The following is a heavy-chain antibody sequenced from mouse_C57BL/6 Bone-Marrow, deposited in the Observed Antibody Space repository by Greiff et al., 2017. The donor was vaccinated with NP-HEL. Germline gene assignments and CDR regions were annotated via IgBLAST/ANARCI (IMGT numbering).Heavy chain of an antibody. J-gene: IGHJ2*01. V-gene: IGHV3-6*01. CDR2: ISYDGSN. D-gene: IGHD1-1*01. CDR3: ARGGSSGY. Sequence: DVKLQESGPGLVKPSQSLSLTCSVTGYSITSGYYWNWIRQFPGNKLEWMGYISYDGSNNYNPSLKNRISITRDTSKNQFFLKLNSVTTEDTATYYCARGGSSGYWGQGTTLTVSS. CDR1: GYSITSGYY.